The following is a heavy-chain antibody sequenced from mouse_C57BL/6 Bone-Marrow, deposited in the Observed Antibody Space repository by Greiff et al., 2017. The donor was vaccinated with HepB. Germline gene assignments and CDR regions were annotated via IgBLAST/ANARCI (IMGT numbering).Heavy chain of an antibody. CDR3: AREGLSSKAMDY. V-gene: IGHV5-15*01. CDR1: GFTFSDYG. Sequence: EVKLVESGGGLVQPGGSLKLSCAASGFTFSDYGMAWVRQAPRKGPEWVAFISNLAYSIYYADTVTGRFTISRENAKNTLYLEMSSLRSEDTAMYYCAREGLSSKAMDYWGQGTSVTVSS. D-gene: IGHD1-1*01. J-gene: IGHJ4*01. CDR2: ISNLAYSI.